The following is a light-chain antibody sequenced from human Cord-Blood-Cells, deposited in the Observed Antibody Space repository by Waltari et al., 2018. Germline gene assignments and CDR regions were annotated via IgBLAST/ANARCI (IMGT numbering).Light chain of an antibody. Sequence: DIQMTQSPSSLSASVGDRVTITCRASQSISSYLNWYQQKPGKAPKLLIYAASSLQSGVPSMFRGSVSGTDCTLTISSLQPEDFATYYSQQSYSTPITFGQGTRLEIK. CDR1: QSISSY. J-gene: IGKJ5*01. V-gene: IGKV1-39*01. CDR2: AAS. CDR3: QQSYSTPIT.